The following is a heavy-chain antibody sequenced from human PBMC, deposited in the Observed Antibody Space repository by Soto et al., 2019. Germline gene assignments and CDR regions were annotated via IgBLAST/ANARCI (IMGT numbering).Heavy chain of an antibody. CDR3: THIAAAGTGDY. CDR1: GFTFGDYA. CDR2: IRSKAYGGTT. V-gene: IGHV3-49*03. D-gene: IGHD6-13*01. J-gene: IGHJ4*02. Sequence: GGSLRLSCTASGFTFGDYAMSWFRQAPGKGLEWVGFIRSKAYGGTTEYAASVKGRFTISRDDSKSIAYLQMNSLKTEDTAVYYCTHIAAAGTGDYWGQGTLVTVSS.